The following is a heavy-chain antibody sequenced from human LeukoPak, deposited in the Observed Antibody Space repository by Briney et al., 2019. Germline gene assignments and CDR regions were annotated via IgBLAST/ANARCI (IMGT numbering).Heavy chain of an antibody. V-gene: IGHV1-18*01. J-gene: IGHJ4*02. CDR1: GYTFTSYG. CDR3: ARDSGPYGDYGEYIFDY. Sequence: ASVKVSCKASGYTFTSYGISWVRQAPGQGLEWMGWISAYNGNTNYAQKLQGRVTITTDTSTSTAYMELRSLRSDDTAVYYCARDSGPYGDYGEYIFDYWGQGTLVTVSS. D-gene: IGHD4-17*01. CDR2: ISAYNGNT.